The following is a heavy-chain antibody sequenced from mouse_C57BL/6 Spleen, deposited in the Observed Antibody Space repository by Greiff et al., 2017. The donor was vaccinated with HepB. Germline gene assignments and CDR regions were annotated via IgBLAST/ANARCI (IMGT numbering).Heavy chain of an antibody. J-gene: IGHJ2*01. Sequence: QVQLKQPGAELVKPGASVKMSCKASGYTFTSYGMHWVKQRPGRGLEWIGRIEPNSGGTKYNEKFKSKATLTVDKPTSKAYMQLSSLTSEDSAVYYCATCSSSFDYWGQGTTLTASS. V-gene: IGHV1-72*01. D-gene: IGHD1-1*01. CDR2: IEPNSGGT. CDR3: ATCSSSFDY. CDR1: GYTFTSYG.